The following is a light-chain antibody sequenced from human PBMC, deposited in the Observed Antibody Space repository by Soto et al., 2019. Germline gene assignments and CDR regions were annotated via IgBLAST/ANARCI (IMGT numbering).Light chain of an antibody. V-gene: IGLV2-11*01. CDR1: SSDVGGYNY. Sequence: QSALTQPRSVSGSPGQSVAISCTGTSSDVGGYNYVSWYQQHPGKAPKLMIYEASKRPSGVSNRFSGSQPGNTASLTVSGLQAEDEADYYCCSYAGDKTYVFGSGTKVTVL. J-gene: IGLJ1*01. CDR2: EAS. CDR3: CSYAGDKTYV.